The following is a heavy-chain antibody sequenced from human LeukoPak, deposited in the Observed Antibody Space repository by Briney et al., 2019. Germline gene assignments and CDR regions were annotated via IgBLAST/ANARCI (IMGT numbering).Heavy chain of an antibody. CDR1: GFTFSSYS. D-gene: IGHD3-10*01. CDR2: ISSSSSTI. J-gene: IGHJ6*02. Sequence: GGSLRLSCAASGFTFSSYSMNWVRQAPGKGLEWVSYISSSSSTIYYADSVKGRFTISRDNAKNSLYLQMNSLRAEDTALYYCAKDLRVDYYGSGKNNMDVWGQGTTVSVSS. V-gene: IGHV3-48*01. CDR3: AKDLRVDYYGSGKNNMDV.